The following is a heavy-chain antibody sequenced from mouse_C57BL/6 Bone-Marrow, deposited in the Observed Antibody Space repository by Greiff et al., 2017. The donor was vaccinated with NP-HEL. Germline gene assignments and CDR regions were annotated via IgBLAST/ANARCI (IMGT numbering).Heavy chain of an antibody. CDR2: INPGSGGT. CDR1: GYAFTNYL. V-gene: IGHV1-54*01. J-gene: IGHJ1*03. D-gene: IGHD2-14*01. CDR3: ARRGTRDPWYFVV. Sequence: QVQLKESGAELVRPGTSVKVSCKASGYAFTNYLIEWVKQRPGQGLEWIGVINPGSGGTNYNEKFKGKATLTADKSSSTAYMQLSSLTSEDSAVYFGARRGTRDPWYFVVWGTGTTVTVSS.